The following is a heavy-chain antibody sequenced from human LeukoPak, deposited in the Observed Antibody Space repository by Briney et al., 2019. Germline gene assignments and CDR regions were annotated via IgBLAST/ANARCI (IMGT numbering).Heavy chain of an antibody. D-gene: IGHD2-2*02. CDR3: ARDDIVVVPAAIPYYYGMDV. J-gene: IGHJ6*02. V-gene: IGHV3-48*02. CDR1: GFTFSSYS. Sequence: GGSLRLSCAAPGFTFSSYSMNWVRQAPGKGLEWVSYVSSSSRTIYYADSVKGRFTISRDNAKNSLYLQMNSLRDEDTAVCYCARDDIVVVPAAIPYYYGMDVWGQGTTVTVSS. CDR2: VSSSSRTI.